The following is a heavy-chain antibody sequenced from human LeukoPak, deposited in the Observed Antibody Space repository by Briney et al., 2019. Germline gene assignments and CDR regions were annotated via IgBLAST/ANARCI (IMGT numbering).Heavy chain of an antibody. CDR3: ARDLGDTSGPGYHHGMDV. D-gene: IGHD6-19*01. Sequence: SLRSRVTMSVDTSKNQFSLKLTSVTAADTAVYYCARDLGDTSGPGYHHGMDVWGQGTVVIVSS. J-gene: IGHJ6*02. V-gene: IGHV4-4*06.